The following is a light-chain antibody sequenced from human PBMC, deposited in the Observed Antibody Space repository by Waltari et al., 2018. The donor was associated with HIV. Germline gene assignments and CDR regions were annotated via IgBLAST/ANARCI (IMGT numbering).Light chain of an antibody. J-gene: IGKJ3*01. CDR3: QQYGTSLCT. Sequence: EIVLTQSPGTLSLSPGERVTLSYRASQGVGSNYLAWYQQKPGQAPRLRIYGASYRTTGIPDMFSGSGAGTDFTLSISRLEPEDFAVYYGQQYGTSLCTFGAGTKVNIK. V-gene: IGKV3-20*01. CDR2: GAS. CDR1: QGVGSNY.